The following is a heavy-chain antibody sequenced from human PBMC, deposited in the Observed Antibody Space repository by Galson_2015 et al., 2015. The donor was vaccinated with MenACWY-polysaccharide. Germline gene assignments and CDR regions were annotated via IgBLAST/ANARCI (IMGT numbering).Heavy chain of an antibody. Sequence: LSCAASGFAFSSYSMNWVRQAPGKGLEWVSYISSGSSTIYYADSVKGRFTISRDNAKNSLYLQMNSLRDEDTAIYYCARSCGGDCFYYYGMDVWGQGTTVTVSS. CDR3: ARSCGGDCFYYYGMDV. J-gene: IGHJ6*02. D-gene: IGHD2-21*02. V-gene: IGHV3-48*02. CDR1: GFAFSSYS. CDR2: ISSGSSTI.